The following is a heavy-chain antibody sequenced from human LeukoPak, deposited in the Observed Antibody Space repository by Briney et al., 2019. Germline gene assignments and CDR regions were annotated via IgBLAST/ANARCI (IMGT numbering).Heavy chain of an antibody. V-gene: IGHV4-34*01. CDR2: INHSGST. Sequence: PSETLSLTCAVYGGSFSGYYWSWIRQSPGKGLEWIGEINHSGSTNYNPSLKSRVTISVDTSKNQFSLKLSSVTAADTAVYYCAARHRIAAAGTRSFDYWGQGTLVTVSS. CDR1: GGSFSGYY. D-gene: IGHD6-13*01. CDR3: AARHRIAAAGTRSFDY. J-gene: IGHJ4*02.